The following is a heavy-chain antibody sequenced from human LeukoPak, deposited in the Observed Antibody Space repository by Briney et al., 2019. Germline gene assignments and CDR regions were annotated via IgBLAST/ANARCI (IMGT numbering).Heavy chain of an antibody. J-gene: IGHJ4*02. V-gene: IGHV3-23*01. CDR2: FTSSGGST. CDR3: AKYCSGGNCYSGLY. Sequence: GGSLRLSCAASGFTFSSYAMTWARQAPGKGLEWVSTFTSSGGSTYYADSVKGRFTISRDSSKNTLFLQMNSLRAEDTAVYYCAKYCSGGNCYSGLYWGQGTLVTVSS. D-gene: IGHD2-15*01. CDR1: GFTFSSYA.